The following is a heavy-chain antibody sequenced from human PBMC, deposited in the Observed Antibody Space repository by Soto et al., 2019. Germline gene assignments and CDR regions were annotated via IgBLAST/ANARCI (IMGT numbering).Heavy chain of an antibody. CDR1: GYTFTSYY. V-gene: IGHV1-46*01. CDR2: INPSGGST. CDR3: ARDQGYCSGGSCYSHYFDY. D-gene: IGHD2-15*01. Sequence: ASVKVSCKASGYTFTSYYMHWVRQDPGQGLERMGIINPSGGSTSYAQKFQGRVTMTRDTSTSTVYMELSSLRSEDTAVYYCARDQGYCSGGSCYSHYFDYWGQGTLVTVSS. J-gene: IGHJ4*02.